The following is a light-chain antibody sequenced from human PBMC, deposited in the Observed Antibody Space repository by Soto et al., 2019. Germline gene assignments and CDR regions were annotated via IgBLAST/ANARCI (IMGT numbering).Light chain of an antibody. V-gene: IGLV2-18*02. CDR3: NSYTGSSIYV. CDR2: EVS. Sequence: QSVLTQPPSVSGSPGQSVAISCTGTSSDVGSYNRVSWYQQPPGAAPKLMIYEVSNRPSGVPDRFSGSKSGNTASLTISGLQAEEGVDYYCNSYTGSSIYVFGTGTKVTAL. CDR1: SSDVGSYNR. J-gene: IGLJ1*01.